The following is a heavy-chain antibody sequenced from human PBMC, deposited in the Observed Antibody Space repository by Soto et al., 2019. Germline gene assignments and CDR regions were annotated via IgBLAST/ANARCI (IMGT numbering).Heavy chain of an antibody. V-gene: IGHV4-34*01. CDR3: ARDSSGSSWYRPYYYGGMDV. CDR1: GGSFSGYY. D-gene: IGHD6-13*01. J-gene: IGHJ6*02. CDR2: INHSGST. Sequence: SETLSLTCAVSGGSFSGYYWSWIRQPPGKGLEWIGEINHSGSTNYNPSLKSRVTLSVDTSKNQFYLKLSSVTAADTAVYYCARDSSGSSWYRPYYYGGMDVWGQGTTVTVSS.